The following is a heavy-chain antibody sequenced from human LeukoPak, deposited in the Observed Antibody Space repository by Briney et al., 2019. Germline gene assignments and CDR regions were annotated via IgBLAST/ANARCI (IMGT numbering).Heavy chain of an antibody. CDR2: ISAYNGNT. J-gene: IGHJ4*02. D-gene: IGHD6-13*01. V-gene: IGHV1-18*01. CDR3: ARWEGSSWPYDY. CDR1: GYTFTSYG. Sequence: RASVKVSCKASGYTFTSYGICWVRHTPGQGLEWMGWISAYNGNTNYAQKLQGRVTMTTDTSTSTAYMELRSLRSDDTAVYYSARWEGSSWPYDYWGQGTLVTVSS.